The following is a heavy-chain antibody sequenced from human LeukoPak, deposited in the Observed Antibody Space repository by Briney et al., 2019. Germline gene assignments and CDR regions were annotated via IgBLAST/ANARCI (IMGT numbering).Heavy chain of an antibody. CDR3: ARALGGSSWYPFDY. D-gene: IGHD6-13*01. CDR2: INHSGST. Sequence: SETLSLTCAVYGGSFSGYYWSWIRQPPGKGLEWIGEINHSGSTNYNPSLKSRVTISVDTSKNQFSLKLSSVTAADTAVYYCARALGGSSWYPFDYWGQGTLVTVSS. V-gene: IGHV4-34*01. J-gene: IGHJ4*02. CDR1: GGSFSGYY.